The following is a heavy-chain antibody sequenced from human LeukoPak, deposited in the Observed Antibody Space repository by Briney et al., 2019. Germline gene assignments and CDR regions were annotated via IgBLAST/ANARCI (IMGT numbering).Heavy chain of an antibody. V-gene: IGHV3-23*01. J-gene: IGHJ4*02. CDR1: GFTFSTYA. D-gene: IGHD1-26*01. Sequence: GGSLRLSCAATGFTFSTYAMTWVRQAPGKGLEWVSTISGSGGSTYYADSVKGRFTISRDNSKNTLYLQMNSLRGEDTAVYYCGKDQVWEHPHCFDCWGQGTLVTVSS. CDR2: ISGSGGST. CDR3: GKDQVWEHPHCFDC.